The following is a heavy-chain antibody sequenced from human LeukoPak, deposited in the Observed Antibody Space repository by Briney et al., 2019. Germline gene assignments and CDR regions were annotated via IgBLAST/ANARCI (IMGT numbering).Heavy chain of an antibody. CDR3: ASYSSSSSDDY. CDR2: IRSKTDGGTT. D-gene: IGHD6-13*01. CDR1: GFTFSNAW. J-gene: IGHJ4*02. Sequence: PGGSLRLSCAASGFTFSNAWTSWVRQAPGKGLEWVGRIRSKTDGGTTDYAAPVKGRFTISRDDSKNTLYLQMNSLRAEDTAVYYCASYSSSSSDDYWGQGTLVTVSS. V-gene: IGHV3-15*01.